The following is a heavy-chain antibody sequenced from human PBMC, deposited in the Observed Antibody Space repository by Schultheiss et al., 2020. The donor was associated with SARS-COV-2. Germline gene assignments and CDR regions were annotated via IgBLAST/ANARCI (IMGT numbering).Heavy chain of an antibody. Sequence: SQTLSLTCAVYGGSFSGYYWSWIRQPPGKGLEWIGEINHSGSTNYNPSLKRRVTISVDKSKNQFSLKVTSVTAADTAVYYCARGPPSWAGNTAFFQHWGQGTLVTVSS. D-gene: IGHD5-18*01. CDR3: ARGPPSWAGNTAFFQH. CDR1: GGSFSGYY. V-gene: IGHV4-34*01. J-gene: IGHJ1*01. CDR2: INHSGST.